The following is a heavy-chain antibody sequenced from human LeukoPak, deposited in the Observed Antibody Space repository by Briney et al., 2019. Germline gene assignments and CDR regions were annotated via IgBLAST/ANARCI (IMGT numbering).Heavy chain of an antibody. CDR3: ARGYDSSGYYYDVLGY. J-gene: IGHJ4*02. Sequence: PSQTLSLTCAVSGGSISSGGYSWSWIRQPPGKGLEWIGYIYHSGSTYYNPSLKSRVTISVDTSKNQFSLKLSSVTAADTAVYYCARGYDSSGYYYDVLGYWGQGTLVTVSS. CDR1: GGSISSGGYS. D-gene: IGHD3-22*01. V-gene: IGHV4-30-2*01. CDR2: IYHSGST.